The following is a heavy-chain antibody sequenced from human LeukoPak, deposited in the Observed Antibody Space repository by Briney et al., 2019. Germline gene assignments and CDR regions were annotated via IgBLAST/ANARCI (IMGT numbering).Heavy chain of an antibody. J-gene: IGHJ5*02. Sequence: GASVKVSCKASGYTFAGYYMHWVRQAPGQGLEWMGWISAYNGNTNYAQKLQGRVTMTTDTSTSTAYMELRSLRADDTAVYYCAREPSTDYGFRSWYLSRSGLFGPLGQGTLVTVSS. CDR2: ISAYNGNT. V-gene: IGHV1-18*04. CDR1: GYTFAGYY. CDR3: AREPSTDYGFRSWYLSRSGLFGP. D-gene: IGHD3-3*01.